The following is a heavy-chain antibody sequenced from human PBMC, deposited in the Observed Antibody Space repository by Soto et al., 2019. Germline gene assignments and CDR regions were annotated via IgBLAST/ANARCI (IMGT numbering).Heavy chain of an antibody. Sequence: QVQLVESGGGVVQPGRSLRLSCAASGFTFRNYDMHWVRQAPGKGLEWVAIISKNGGEIHYTDSVKGRFTISRDNSRNTLYLQMNGLRPEDTAVYHCARDFLDKASNWFDPWGQGTLVTVSS. CDR3: ARDFLDKASNWFDP. V-gene: IGHV3-30-3*01. D-gene: IGHD3-3*01. CDR2: ISKNGGEI. J-gene: IGHJ5*02. CDR1: GFTFRNYD.